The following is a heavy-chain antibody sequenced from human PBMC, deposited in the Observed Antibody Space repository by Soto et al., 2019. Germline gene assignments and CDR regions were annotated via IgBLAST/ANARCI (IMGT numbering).Heavy chain of an antibody. CDR3: AREPSMDYYYYGMDV. Sequence: GASVKVSCKASGYTFTSYAMHWVRQAPGQRLEWMGWINAGNGNTKYSQKFQGRVTITRDTSASTAYMELSSLRSEDTAVYYCAREPSMDYYYYGMDVWGQGTTVTVS. J-gene: IGHJ6*02. CDR1: GYTFTSYA. D-gene: IGHD2-8*01. CDR2: INAGNGNT. V-gene: IGHV1-3*01.